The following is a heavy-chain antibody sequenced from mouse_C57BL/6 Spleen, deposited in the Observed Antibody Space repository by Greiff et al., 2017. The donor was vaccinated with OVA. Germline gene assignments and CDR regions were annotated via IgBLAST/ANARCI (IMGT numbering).Heavy chain of an antibody. CDR2: IDPETGGT. J-gene: IGHJ3*01. CDR3: TRKGELSFAY. V-gene: IGHV1-15*01. Sequence: QVQLKESGAELVRPGASVTLSCKASGYTFTDYEMHWVKQTPVHGLELIGAIDPETGGTAYNQKFKGKAILTADKSSSTAYMELRSLTSEDSAVYYCTRKGELSFAYWGQGTLVTVSA. CDR1: GYTFTDYE.